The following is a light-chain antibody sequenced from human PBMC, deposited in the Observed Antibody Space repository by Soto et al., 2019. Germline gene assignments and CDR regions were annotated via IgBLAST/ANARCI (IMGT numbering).Light chain of an antibody. CDR3: QQYNNWTLT. CDR1: QSVSNY. Sequence: EIMMTQSPATLSVSPGERATLSCRASQSVSNYLAWYQQKPGQAPRLLIYGASTGATGIPARFSGSGSGTEFTLTVSSLQSEDFAVYYCQQYNNWTLTFGGGTKVETK. V-gene: IGKV3-15*01. J-gene: IGKJ4*01. CDR2: GAS.